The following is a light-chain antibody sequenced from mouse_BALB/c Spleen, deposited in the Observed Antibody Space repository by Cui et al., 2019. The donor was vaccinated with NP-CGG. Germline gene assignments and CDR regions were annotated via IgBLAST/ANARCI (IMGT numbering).Light chain of an antibody. J-gene: IGLJ1*01. CDR2: GTN. Sequence: QTVETQESALTTSPGETVTLTCRSSIGAVTTSNYANWVQEKPDHLFTGLIGGTNNRAPGVPARFSGSLIGDKAALTITGAQTEDEAIYFCALWYSNHWVFGGGTKLTVL. V-gene: IGLV1*01. CDR3: ALWYSNHWV. CDR1: IGAVTTSNY.